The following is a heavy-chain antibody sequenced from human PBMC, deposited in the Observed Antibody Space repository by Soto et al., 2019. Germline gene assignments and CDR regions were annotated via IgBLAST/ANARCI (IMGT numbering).Heavy chain of an antibody. CDR1: WKTLQNYT. J-gene: IGHJ3*02. Sequence: GGPVKCCFKGSWKTLQNYTIHLGRPAPGQRFEWMGWVNAGNGDTRYSQKFRGRVTITRDTFATTGYMELSRLTSEDTAVYYCARASSHHDGFDMWGQGTKVTVSS. V-gene: IGHV1-3*01. CDR3: ARASSHHDGFDM. CDR2: VNAGNGDT.